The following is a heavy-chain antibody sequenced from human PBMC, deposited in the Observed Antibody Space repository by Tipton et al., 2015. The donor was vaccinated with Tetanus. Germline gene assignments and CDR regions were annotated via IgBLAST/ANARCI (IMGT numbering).Heavy chain of an antibody. J-gene: IGHJ4*02. CDR1: GFTFSSYA. D-gene: IGHD2-21*02. CDR3: AKVPPGFRGGRMKALTWVFDY. V-gene: IGHV3-23*01. Sequence: SLRLSCAASGFTFSSYAMSWVRQAPGKGLEWVSAISGSGGSTYYADSVKGRFTISRDNSKNTLYLQMNSLRAEDTAVYYCAKVPPGFRGGRMKALTWVFDYWGQGTLVTVSS. CDR2: ISGSGGST.